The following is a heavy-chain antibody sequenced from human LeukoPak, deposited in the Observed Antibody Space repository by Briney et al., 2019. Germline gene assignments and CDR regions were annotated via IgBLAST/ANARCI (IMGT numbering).Heavy chain of an antibody. Sequence: PGGSLRLSCAASGMTLSAYVVYWGRPGPGKVLGWVALISNDGSDKFYADSVKGRFTISRDNSKNTVYLQLDSLRAEDTAVYYCARETDTAMDTLYYYGMDVWGQGTTVTVSS. CDR3: ARETDTAMDTLYYYGMDV. J-gene: IGHJ6*02. CDR1: GMTLSAYV. V-gene: IGHV3-30*03. D-gene: IGHD5-18*01. CDR2: ISNDGSDK.